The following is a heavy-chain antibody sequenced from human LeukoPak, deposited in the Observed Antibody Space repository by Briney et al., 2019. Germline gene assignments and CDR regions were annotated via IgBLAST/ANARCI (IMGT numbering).Heavy chain of an antibody. D-gene: IGHD2/OR15-2a*01. CDR3: TNHKSAFEF. Sequence: GGSLRLSCSVSGLTFSIYGMSWVRQSPGKGLEWVSAISGSGSGNIINYADSVRGRFTISRDDYTNTVHLRMNSLRVEDTAVYYCTNHKSAFEFWGQGTLVTVSS. CDR1: GLTFSIYG. V-gene: IGHV3-23*01. J-gene: IGHJ4*02. CDR2: ISGSGSGNII.